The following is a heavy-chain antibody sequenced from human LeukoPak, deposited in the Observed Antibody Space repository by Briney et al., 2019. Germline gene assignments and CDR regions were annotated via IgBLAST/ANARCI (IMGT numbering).Heavy chain of an antibody. CDR2: IIPIFGTA. D-gene: IGHD6-13*01. CDR3: ARGEGIAAAGTEFDY. CDR1: GGTFSSYA. V-gene: IGHV1-69*13. Sequence: GASVKVSCKASGGTFSSYAISWVRQAPGQGLEWMGGIIPIFGTANYAQKFQGRVTITADESTSTAYMELSSLRSEDTAVYYCARGEGIAAAGTEFDYWGQGTLVTVSS. J-gene: IGHJ4*02.